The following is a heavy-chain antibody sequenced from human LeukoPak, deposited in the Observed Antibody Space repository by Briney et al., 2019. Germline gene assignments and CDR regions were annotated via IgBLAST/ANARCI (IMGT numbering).Heavy chain of an antibody. CDR1: GFTFSSYS. V-gene: IGHV3-21*01. Sequence: GGSLRLSCAASGFTFSSYSMNWVRQAPGKGLEWVSSISSSSSYIYYADSVKGRFTISRDNAENSLYLQMNSLRAEDTAVYYCARSGSTSYPPDYWGQGTLVTVSS. J-gene: IGHJ4*02. CDR3: ARSGSTSYPPDY. D-gene: IGHD2-2*01. CDR2: ISSSSSYI.